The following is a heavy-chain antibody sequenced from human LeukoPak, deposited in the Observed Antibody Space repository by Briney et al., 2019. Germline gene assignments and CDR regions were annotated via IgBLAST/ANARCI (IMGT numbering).Heavy chain of an antibody. CDR2: ISYEGSNK. D-gene: IGHD3-10*01. CDR3: ARAFHITMVRGVICSVFDY. CDR1: GFTFSSYA. J-gene: IGHJ4*02. V-gene: IGHV3-30-3*01. Sequence: PGGALRVSCAASGFTFSSYAMHRGRQAPGKGLEWVSVISYEGSNKYYADSVKGRVTISRDNSNNTLYLQMNSLRAEDTAVYSCARAFHITMVRGVICSVFDYWGQGTLVTVSS.